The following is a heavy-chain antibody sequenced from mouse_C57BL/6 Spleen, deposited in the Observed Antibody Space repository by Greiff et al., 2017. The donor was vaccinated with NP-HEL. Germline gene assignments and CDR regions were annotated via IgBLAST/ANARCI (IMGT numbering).Heavy chain of an antibody. V-gene: IGHV1-82*01. Sequence: ESGPELVKPGASVKISCKASGYAFSSSWMNWVKQRPGKGLEWIGRIYPGDGDTNYNGKFKGKATLTADKSSSTAYMQLSSLTSEDSAVYFCARSPFITTVVAPDYFDYWGQGTTLTVSS. CDR2: IYPGDGDT. D-gene: IGHD1-1*01. CDR3: ARSPFITTVVAPDYFDY. CDR1: GYAFSSSW. J-gene: IGHJ2*01.